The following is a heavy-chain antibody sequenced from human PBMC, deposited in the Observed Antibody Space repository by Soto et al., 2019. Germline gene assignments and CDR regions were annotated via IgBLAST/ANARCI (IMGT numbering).Heavy chain of an antibody. CDR3: ARAVRIVVVLAATRYYHYSMDF. V-gene: IGHV6-1*01. CDR2: TYYRSKWYN. CDR1: GDSVSSSSAA. J-gene: IGHJ6*03. Sequence: SQTLSRTYAISGDSVSSSSAAWNWIRESPSRGLEWLGRTYYRSKWYNDYAVSVKSRITINPDTSKNQFSLQLNSVTPEGTAVYYCARAVRIVVVLAATRYYHYSMDFWGTGPSVTGSS. D-gene: IGHD2-15*01.